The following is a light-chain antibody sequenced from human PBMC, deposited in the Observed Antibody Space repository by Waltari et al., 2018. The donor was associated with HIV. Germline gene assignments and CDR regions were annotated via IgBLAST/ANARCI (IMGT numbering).Light chain of an antibody. Sequence: DIVWTQSPDTRTVSLGERATINCKASQSALTSTRNTNYLAWYQQRPGHPPKLLISWASGRKSGVPDRFSGGGSGTDFSLTISSLEAEDVAVYYCQQYSRHPRTFGQGTKLEI. CDR2: WAS. CDR1: QSALTSTRNTNY. V-gene: IGKV4-1*01. J-gene: IGKJ2*01. CDR3: QQYSRHPRT.